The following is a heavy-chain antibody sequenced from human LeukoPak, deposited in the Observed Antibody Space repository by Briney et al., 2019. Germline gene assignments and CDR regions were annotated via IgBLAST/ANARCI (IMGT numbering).Heavy chain of an antibody. V-gene: IGHV4-34*01. D-gene: IGHD2-2*01. J-gene: IGHJ1*01. CDR2: INHSGST. CDR1: GGSFSGYY. Sequence: PSETLSLTCAVYGGSFSGYYWGWFRQPPGKGLEWIGEINHSGSTNYNPSLKSRVTISVDTSKNQFSLKLSSVTAADTAVYYCARGPLYQLPFLGYFQHWGQGTLVTVSS. CDR3: ARGPLYQLPFLGYFQH.